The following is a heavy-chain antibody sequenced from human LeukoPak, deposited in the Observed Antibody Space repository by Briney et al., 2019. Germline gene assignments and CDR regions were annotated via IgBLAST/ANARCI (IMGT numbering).Heavy chain of an antibody. CDR2: ISGSGGST. Sequence: PSGTLCLTCAASGVTISSYAMSWVRQAPGKGLEWVSAISGSGGSTYYADSMKGRLTISRDNSNTKVYLQMNRLRGEGTAVDYCAKHRKVAGTPFDYWGRGTLVSV. D-gene: IGHD6-19*01. J-gene: IGHJ4*02. CDR3: AKHRKVAGTPFDY. V-gene: IGHV3-23*01. CDR1: GVTISSYA.